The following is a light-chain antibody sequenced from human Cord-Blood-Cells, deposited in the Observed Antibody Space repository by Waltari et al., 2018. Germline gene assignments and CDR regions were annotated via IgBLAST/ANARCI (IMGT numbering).Light chain of an antibody. Sequence: DIQMTQSPSSLSASVGDRVTITCQASQDISNYLNWYQQKPGKAPKLLIYDASNLETGVPSRFSGSGSGTDFTCTISSLQPEDIATYYCQQYDNLPPRAFGGGTKVEIK. CDR1: QDISNY. V-gene: IGKV1-33*01. J-gene: IGKJ4*01. CDR2: DAS. CDR3: QQYDNLPPRA.